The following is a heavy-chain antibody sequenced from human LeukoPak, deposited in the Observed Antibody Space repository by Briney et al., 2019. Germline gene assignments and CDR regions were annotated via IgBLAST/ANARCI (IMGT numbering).Heavy chain of an antibody. CDR2: MNPNSGNT. CDR1: GYTFTSYD. Sequence: ASVKVSCKASGYTFTSYDINWVRQATGQGLEWMGWMNPNSGNTGYAQKFQGRVTITRNTSKSTAYMELSSLRSEDTAVYYCARGSRYDFWSGYYTSLDYWGQGTLVTVSS. V-gene: IGHV1-8*03. J-gene: IGHJ4*02. CDR3: ARGSRYDFWSGYYTSLDY. D-gene: IGHD3-3*01.